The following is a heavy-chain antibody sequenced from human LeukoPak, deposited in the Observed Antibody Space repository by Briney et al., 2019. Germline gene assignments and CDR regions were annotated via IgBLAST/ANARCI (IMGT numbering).Heavy chain of an antibody. Sequence: PGGSLRLSCAASGFTFSKYAFHWVRQAPGKGLEWVAIIAYDGSHKYYADSVKGRFSISRDNSNNTVLLQMNSLRDEDTAMYYCARDLHWAFDLWGQGSLVSVSS. CDR2: IAYDGSHK. CDR1: GFTFSKYA. V-gene: IGHV3-30-3*01. J-gene: IGHJ4*02. CDR3: ARDLHWAFDL. D-gene: IGHD7-27*01.